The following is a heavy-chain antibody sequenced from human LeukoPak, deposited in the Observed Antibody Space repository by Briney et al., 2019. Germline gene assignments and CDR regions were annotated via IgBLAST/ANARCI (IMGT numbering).Heavy chain of an antibody. CDR3: VKGSGYYPDYHFDY. D-gene: IGHD3-22*01. CDR1: GFTFSSCG. CDR2: IWYDGSNK. J-gene: IGHJ4*02. Sequence: GGSLRLSCAASGFTFSSCGMHWVRQAPGKGLEWVAVIWYDGSNKYYADSVKGRFTISRDNSKNTLYLQMSSLRAEDTAVYSCVKGSGYYPDYHFDYWGQGTLVTVSS. V-gene: IGHV3-30*02.